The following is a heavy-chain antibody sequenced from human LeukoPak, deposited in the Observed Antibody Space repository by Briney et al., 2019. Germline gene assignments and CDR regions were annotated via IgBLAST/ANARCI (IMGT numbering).Heavy chain of an antibody. CDR2: IYPGDSAT. CDR1: GYSFTAYW. D-gene: IGHD3-16*01. CDR3: ARPAAGLGGFDY. J-gene: IGHJ4*02. V-gene: IGHV5-51*01. Sequence: GESLKISCKGSGYSFTAYWIAWVRQMPGKGLEWMATIYPGDSATTYSPSFQGQVTISADKSITTAYLQWSSLKASDTAMYYCARPAAGLGGFDYWGQGTLVTVSS.